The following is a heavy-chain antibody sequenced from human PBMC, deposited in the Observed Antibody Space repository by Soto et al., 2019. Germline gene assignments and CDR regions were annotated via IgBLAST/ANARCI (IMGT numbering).Heavy chain of an antibody. CDR2: VSWNSEIV. CDR1: GFKFGDYA. Sequence: GGSLRLSCEASGFKFGDYAMHWVRQAPGKGLEWVSGVSWNSEIVGYADSVKGRFTISRDNAKNSLYLEMNSLRTEDTALYYCAKDRGPCSGNKCSSLYYYYGMDVWGQGTTVTVS. J-gene: IGHJ6*02. D-gene: IGHD2-15*01. V-gene: IGHV3-9*01. CDR3: AKDRGPCSGNKCSSLYYYYGMDV.